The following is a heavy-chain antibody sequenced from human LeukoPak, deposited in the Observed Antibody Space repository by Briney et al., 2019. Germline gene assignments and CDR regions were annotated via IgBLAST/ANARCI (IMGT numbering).Heavy chain of an antibody. CDR3: ARDNSVEDTAWWFDP. D-gene: IGHD4-23*01. V-gene: IGHV1-2*02. CDR1: GYIFTGYY. Sequence: ASVKVSCKASGYIFTGYYIQWVRQAPGQGLELMGWINPNSGGTNYAQKFQGRVTMTRDMSTSTDYMELSSLRSEDTAVYYCARDNSVEDTAWWFDPWGQGTLVTVSS. J-gene: IGHJ5*02. CDR2: INPNSGGT.